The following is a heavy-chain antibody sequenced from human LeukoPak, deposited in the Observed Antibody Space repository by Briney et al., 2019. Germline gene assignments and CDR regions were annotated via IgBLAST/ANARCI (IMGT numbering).Heavy chain of an antibody. CDR1: GFMYSDYY. D-gene: IGHD2-8*01. Sequence: GGSLRLSCAASGFMYSDYYMTWIRQAPGEGLEWVSYISSSSGYTNYADSVKGRFTISRDNAKNSLYLQMNSLRAEDTAVYYCARVDEGRNGVTVGYWGQGTLVTVSS. V-gene: IGHV3-11*06. J-gene: IGHJ4*02. CDR3: ARVDEGRNGVTVGY. CDR2: ISSSSGYT.